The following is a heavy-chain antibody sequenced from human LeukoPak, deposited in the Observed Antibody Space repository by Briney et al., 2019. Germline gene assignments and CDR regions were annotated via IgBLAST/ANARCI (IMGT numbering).Heavy chain of an antibody. CDR1: GGSISSSSYY. CDR3: ARAHSHDIVVVVAAPNWFDP. CDR2: IYYSGST. V-gene: IGHV4-39*07. Sequence: SETLSLTCTVSGGSISSSSYYWGWIRQPPGKGREWIGSIYYSGSTYYNPSLKSRVTISVDTSKNQFSLKLSSVTAADTAVYYCARAHSHDIVVVVAAPNWFDPWGQGTLVTVSS. D-gene: IGHD2-15*01. J-gene: IGHJ5*02.